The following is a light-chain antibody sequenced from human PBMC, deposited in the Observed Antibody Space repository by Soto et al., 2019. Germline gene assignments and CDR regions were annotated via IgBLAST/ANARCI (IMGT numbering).Light chain of an antibody. J-gene: IGLJ1*01. V-gene: IGLV2-14*01. CDR3: SSYKSSTTV. CDR2: DVT. Sequence: QSVLTQPASVSGSPGQSITISCTGTSSGFGDYNLVSWYQQHPGKAPKLMIYDVTNRPSGVSNRFSGSKSGNTASLTISGLQAEYEADYYCSSYKSSTTVFGTGTKLTVL. CDR1: SSGFGDYNL.